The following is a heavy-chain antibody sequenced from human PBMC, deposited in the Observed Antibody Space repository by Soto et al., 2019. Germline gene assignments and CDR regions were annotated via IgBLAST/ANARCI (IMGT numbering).Heavy chain of an antibody. V-gene: IGHV4-59*01. Sequence: QVQLQESGPGLVKPSETLSLACTVSGGSISTYYWSWIRQPPGKGLEWIGYVYYTGSTNYNPSLKSRVTMSVDTSKNQFSLKLTSLTTADTAIYYCASGDLRGGYPYFQTWGQGTLVTVSS. CDR3: ASGDLRGGYPYFQT. D-gene: IGHD3-3*01. CDR2: VYYTGST. CDR1: GGSISTYY. J-gene: IGHJ5*02.